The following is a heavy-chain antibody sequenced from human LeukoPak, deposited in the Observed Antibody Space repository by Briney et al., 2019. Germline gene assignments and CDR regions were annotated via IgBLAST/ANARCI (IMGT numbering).Heavy chain of an antibody. D-gene: IGHD3-9*01. Sequence: GGSLRLSCAASGFTFSSYAMSWVRQAPGKGLEWVSAISGSGGSTYYADSVKGRFTISRDNSKNTLYLQMNSPRAEDTAVYYCAKDIRYFDWLLPASFDYWGQGTLVTVSS. CDR1: GFTFSSYA. V-gene: IGHV3-23*01. CDR2: ISGSGGST. CDR3: AKDIRYFDWLLPASFDY. J-gene: IGHJ4*02.